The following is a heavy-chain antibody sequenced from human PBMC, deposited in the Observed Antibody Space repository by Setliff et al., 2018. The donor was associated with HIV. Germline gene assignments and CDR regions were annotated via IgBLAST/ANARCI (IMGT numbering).Heavy chain of an antibody. CDR2: ISYDGSSK. CDR1: GFTFSSYG. V-gene: IGHV3-30*03. CDR3: AREGEGSGWSRLDN. Sequence: GGSLRLSCAASGFTFSSYGMHWVRQAPGKGLEWVAVISYDGSSKYYADSVKGRFTISRDNSKNTLYLQMNSLRAEDTAVYYCAREGEGSGWSRLDNWGQGTLVTVSS. J-gene: IGHJ4*02. D-gene: IGHD6-19*01.